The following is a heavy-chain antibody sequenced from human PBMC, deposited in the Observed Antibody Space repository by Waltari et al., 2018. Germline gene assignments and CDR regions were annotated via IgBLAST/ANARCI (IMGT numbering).Heavy chain of an antibody. CDR3: GRGRFNYDC. D-gene: IGHD1-7*01. CDR1: GFSLGTNGMC. V-gene: IGHV2-70*15. J-gene: IGHJ4*02. CDR2: IDWDDDK. Sequence: QVTLSESGPALVKPTQTLTLTCTFSGFSLGTNGMCVNWIRQPPGKDLEWLARIDWDDDKYYYTSRKTRLTISKDTSNSQVVLTMTNMDPVDTATYYCGRGRFNYDCWGQGTLVTVSS.